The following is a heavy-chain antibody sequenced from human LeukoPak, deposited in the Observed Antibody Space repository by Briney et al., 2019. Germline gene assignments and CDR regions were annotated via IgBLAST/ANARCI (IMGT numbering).Heavy chain of an antibody. CDR1: GFTFSNAW. V-gene: IGHV3-15*01. CDR3: TTDRKDYVWGSYRAYFDY. Sequence: GGSLRLSCAASGFTFSNAWMSWVRQAPGKGLEWVGRIKSKTDGGTTDYAAPVKGRFTISRDDSKNTLYLQMNSLKTEDTAVYYCTTDRKDYVWGSYRAYFDYWGQGTLVTVSS. J-gene: IGHJ4*02. D-gene: IGHD3-16*02. CDR2: IKSKTDGGTT.